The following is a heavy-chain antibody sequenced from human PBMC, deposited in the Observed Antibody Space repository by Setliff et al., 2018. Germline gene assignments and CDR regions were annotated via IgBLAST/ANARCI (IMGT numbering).Heavy chain of an antibody. Sequence: GGSLRLSCAASGLTFSSSAMHWVRQAPGKELEYVSAISSDGSRTYYVDSVKGRFTISRDNAKNSLHLQMNSLRAEDTAVYYCARGHTSMAPWGQGTLVTVSS. CDR3: ARGHTSMAP. D-gene: IGHD5-18*01. V-gene: IGHV3-64*02. CDR1: GLTFSSSA. CDR2: ISSDGSRT. J-gene: IGHJ5*02.